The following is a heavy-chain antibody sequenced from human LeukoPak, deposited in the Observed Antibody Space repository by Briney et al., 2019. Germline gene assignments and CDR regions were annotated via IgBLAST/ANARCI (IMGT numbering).Heavy chain of an antibody. V-gene: IGHV1-2*02. CDR2: INPNSGGT. D-gene: IGHD2-15*01. CDR1: GYTFTGYY. Sequence: ASVKVSCKASGYTFTGYYMHWVRQAPGQGLEWKGWINPNSGGTNYAQKFQGRVTMTRDTSISTAYMELSRLGSDDTAVYYCARESRAATTRNWFDPWGQGTLVTVSS. CDR3: ARESRAATTRNWFDP. J-gene: IGHJ5*02.